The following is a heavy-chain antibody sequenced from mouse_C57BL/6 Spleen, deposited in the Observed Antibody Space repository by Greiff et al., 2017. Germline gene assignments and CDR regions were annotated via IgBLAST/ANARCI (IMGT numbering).Heavy chain of an antibody. Sequence: QVQLQQSGAELVRPGSSVKLSCKASGYTFTSYWMHWVKQRPIQGLEWIGNIDPSDSETHYNQKFKDKATLTVDKSSSTAYMQLSSLTSEDSAVYYCASAPGSTSWFAYWGQGTLVTVSA. CDR1: GYTFTSYW. CDR3: ASAPGSTSWFAY. D-gene: IGHD1-1*01. V-gene: IGHV1-52*01. CDR2: IDPSDSET. J-gene: IGHJ3*01.